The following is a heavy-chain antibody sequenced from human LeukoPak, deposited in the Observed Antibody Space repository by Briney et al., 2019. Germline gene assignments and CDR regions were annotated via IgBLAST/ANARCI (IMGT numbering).Heavy chain of an antibody. CDR2: SYYSGST. CDR1: GGSISSYD. V-gene: IGHV4-59*01. D-gene: IGHD6-19*01. J-gene: IGHJ4*02. CDR3: ARGGLSSGWYG. Sequence: PSETLSLTCTVSGGSISSYDWSWIRQPPGKGLEWIGYSYYSGSTNYNPSLKSRVTISLDTSKNQFSLKLNSLTAADTAVYYCARGGLSSGWYGWGQGTLVTVSS.